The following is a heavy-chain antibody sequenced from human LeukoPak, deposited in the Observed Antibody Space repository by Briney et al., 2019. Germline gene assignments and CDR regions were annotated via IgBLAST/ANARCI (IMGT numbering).Heavy chain of an antibody. CDR3: ARDPLGSSSWLYYFDY. V-gene: IGHV3-48*01. CDR1: GFTFSSYS. CDR2: ISSSSSTI. Sequence: PGGSLRLSCAASGFTFSSYSMNWVRQAPGKGLEWVSYISSSSSTIYYADSVKGRFTISRDNAKNSLYLQMNSLRAEDTAVYYCARDPLGSSSWLYYFDYWGQGTLVTVSS. J-gene: IGHJ4*02. D-gene: IGHD6-13*01.